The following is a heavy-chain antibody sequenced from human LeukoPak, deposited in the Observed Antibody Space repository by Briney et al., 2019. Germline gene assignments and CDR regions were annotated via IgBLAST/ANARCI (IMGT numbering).Heavy chain of an antibody. J-gene: IGHJ4*02. V-gene: IGHV3-30*18. CDR3: AKDRSSSWYFLGYFDY. Sequence: GGSLRLSCAASGFTFSSYGMHWVRQAPGKGLEWVAIISYDGTNKYYADSVKGRFTISRDNSKNTLYLQMNSLRGEDAAVYYCAKDRSSSWYFLGYFDYWGQGTLGSGSS. D-gene: IGHD6-13*01. CDR1: GFTFSSYG. CDR2: ISYDGTNK.